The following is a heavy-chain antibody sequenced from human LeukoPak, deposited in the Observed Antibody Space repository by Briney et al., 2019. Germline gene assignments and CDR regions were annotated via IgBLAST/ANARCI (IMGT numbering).Heavy chain of an antibody. Sequence: GGSLRLSCTASGFTFSSYGMHWVRQAPGKGLEWVAFIRYDGSNKYYADSVKGRFTISRDNSKNTPYLHMNSLRAEDTAVYYCAKDREYYYGSGSSFDYWGQGTLVTVSS. CDR3: AKDREYYYGSGSSFDY. CDR2: IRYDGSNK. CDR1: GFTFSSYG. J-gene: IGHJ4*02. D-gene: IGHD3-10*01. V-gene: IGHV3-30*02.